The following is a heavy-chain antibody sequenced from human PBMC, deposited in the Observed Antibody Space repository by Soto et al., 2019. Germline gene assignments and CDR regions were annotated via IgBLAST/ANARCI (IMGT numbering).Heavy chain of an antibody. V-gene: IGHV3-30-3*01. CDR2: LSYDGSNK. CDR3: ARTSVPDTTMAHYYYYGMDV. CDR1: GFTFSSYA. Sequence: GGSLRLSCAASGFTFSSYAMHWVRQAPGKGLEWVAVLSYDGSNKYYADSVKGRFTISRDSSKNSLYLQLNSLRAEDTAVYYCARTSVPDTTMAHYYYYGMDVWGQGTTVTVSS. D-gene: IGHD5-18*01. J-gene: IGHJ6*02.